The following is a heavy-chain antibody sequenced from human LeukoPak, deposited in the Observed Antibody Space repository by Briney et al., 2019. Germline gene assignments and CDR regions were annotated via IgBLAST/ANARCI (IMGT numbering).Heavy chain of an antibody. V-gene: IGHV1-69*13. Sequence: SVKVSCKASGGTFSSYAISWVRQAPGQGLEWMGGIIPIFGTANYAQKFQGRVTITADESTSTAYMELSSLRSEDTAVYYCACTLSPIGYDFFYWGQGTLVTVSS. CDR1: GGTFSSYA. CDR3: ACTLSPIGYDFFY. J-gene: IGHJ4*02. D-gene: IGHD3-3*01. CDR2: IIPIFGTA.